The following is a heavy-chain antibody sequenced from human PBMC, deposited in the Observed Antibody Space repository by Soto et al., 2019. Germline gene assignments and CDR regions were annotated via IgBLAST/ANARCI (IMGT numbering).Heavy chain of an antibody. D-gene: IGHD6-13*01. V-gene: IGHV3-33*01. CDR2: IWYDGSNK. CDR1: GFTFSSYG. CDR3: ARDKAAAGRKGVDY. Sequence: QVQLVESGGGVVQPGRSLRLSCAASGFTFSSYGMHWVRQAPGKGLEWVAVIWYDGSNKYYADSAKGRFTISRDNSKNTLYLQMNSLRAEDTAVYYCARDKAAAGRKGVDYWGQGTLVTVSS. J-gene: IGHJ4*02.